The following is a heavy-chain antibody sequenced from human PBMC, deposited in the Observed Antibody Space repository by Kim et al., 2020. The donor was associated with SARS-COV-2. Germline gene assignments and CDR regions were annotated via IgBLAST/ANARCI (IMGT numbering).Heavy chain of an antibody. CDR3: SRDRYTGPNFYYYGMDV. D-gene: IGHD1-26*01. Sequence: SETLSLTCAVYGGSFSGYYWSWIRQPPGKGLEWIGEINHSGSTNYNPSLKSRVTISVDTSKNQFTLKLSSVTAADTAVYYCSRDRYTGPNFYYYGMDVWGQGTTVTVSS. CDR2: INHSGST. J-gene: IGHJ6*02. CDR1: GGSFSGYY. V-gene: IGHV4-34*01.